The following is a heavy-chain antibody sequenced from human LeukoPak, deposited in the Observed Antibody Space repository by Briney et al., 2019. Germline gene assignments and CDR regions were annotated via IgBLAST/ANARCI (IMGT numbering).Heavy chain of an antibody. D-gene: IGHD2-15*01. CDR2: ISGSGGST. J-gene: IGHJ5*02. CDR3: AKDDRYCSGGSCYRWFDP. Sequence: GGSLRLSCAASGFTFSSYAMSWVRQAPGKGLEWVSAISGSGGSTYYADSVKGRFTISRDNSKNTLYLQMNSLRAEDTAVYYCAKDDRYCSGGSCYRWFDPWGQGTLVTVSS. CDR1: GFTFSSYA. V-gene: IGHV3-23*01.